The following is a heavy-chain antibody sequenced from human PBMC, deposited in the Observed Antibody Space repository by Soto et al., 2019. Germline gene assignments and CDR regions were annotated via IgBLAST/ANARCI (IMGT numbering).Heavy chain of an antibody. CDR3: AGTCGEQLYYFDF. CDR1: RYTLPTNC. V-gene: IGHV5-51*01. Sequence: ESLKIPCIGSRYTLPTNCIDLVRQIAGKGLDWVGIIYPGNSKSGFSLAFQGEVTISADKFINTVYLQWRSLKASDTAIYCCAGTCGEQLYYFDFWGQGTLVTVSS. D-gene: IGHD6-19*01. CDR2: IYPGNSKS. J-gene: IGHJ4*02.